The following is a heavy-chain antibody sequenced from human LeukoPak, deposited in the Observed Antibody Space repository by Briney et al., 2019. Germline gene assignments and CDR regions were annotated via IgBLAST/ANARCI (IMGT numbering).Heavy chain of an antibody. J-gene: IGHJ4*02. Sequence: SETLSLTCAVYGGSFSDYYWNWIRQPPGKGLEWIGEVNHSGSTNYNPSLKSRVTISADTSKNQFSLNLSSVTAADTAVYYCASGRARYSYVWGDYWGQGTLVTVSS. CDR1: GGSFSDYY. CDR3: ASGRARYSYVWGDY. V-gene: IGHV4-34*01. CDR2: VNHSGST. D-gene: IGHD5-18*01.